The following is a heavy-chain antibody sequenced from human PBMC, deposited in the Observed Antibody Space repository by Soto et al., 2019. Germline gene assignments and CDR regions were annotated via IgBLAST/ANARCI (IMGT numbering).Heavy chain of an antibody. CDR3: AKDVVITNFGVVSSGMDV. Sequence: GGSLRLSCAASGFTFSSYAMSWVRQAPGKGLEWVSAISGSGGSTYYADSVKGRFTISRDNSKNTLYLQMNSLRAEDTAVYYCAKDVVITNFGVVSSGMDVWGQGTTVTVSS. CDR1: GFTFSSYA. CDR2: ISGSGGST. V-gene: IGHV3-23*01. J-gene: IGHJ6*02. D-gene: IGHD3-3*01.